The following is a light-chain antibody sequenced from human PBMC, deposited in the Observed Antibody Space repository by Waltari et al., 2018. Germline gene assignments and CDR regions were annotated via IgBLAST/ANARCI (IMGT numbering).Light chain of an antibody. CDR1: QGLVRHDGNTV. CDR2: KIS. J-gene: IGKJ4*01. V-gene: IGKV2-30*02. Sequence: DVVLTQSPLSLPVTLGQPASISCTASQGLVRHDGNTVLNWFQQRPVQSPRRLIYKISNRDSGVPDRFSGSGSGTDFTLKISRVEAEDVGVYYCMQHSFWPLTFGGGTKVEIK. CDR3: MQHSFWPLT.